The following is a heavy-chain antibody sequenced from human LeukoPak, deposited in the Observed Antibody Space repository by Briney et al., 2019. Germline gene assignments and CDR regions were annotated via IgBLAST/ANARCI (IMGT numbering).Heavy chain of an antibody. J-gene: IGHJ4*02. CDR3: ARVRVPSRILLPYFDY. CDR1: GFTLTTYS. V-gene: IGHV3-30*03. CDR2: MSYDGTNK. D-gene: IGHD2-15*01. Sequence: PGGSLRLSCAASGFTLTTYSIHWVRQAPGKGLEWVAVMSYDGTNKYYADSVKGRFIISRDNSENTVYLQMNDLRAEDTAVYYCARVRVPSRILLPYFDYWGQGTLVTVSS.